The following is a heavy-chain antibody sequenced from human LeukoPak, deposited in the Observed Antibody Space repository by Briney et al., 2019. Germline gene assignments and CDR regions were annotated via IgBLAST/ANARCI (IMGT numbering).Heavy chain of an antibody. D-gene: IGHD4-23*01. V-gene: IGHV4-34*01. CDR2: INHSGST. Sequence: PSETLSLTCAVYGGSFSGYYWSWIRQPPGKGLEWIGEINHSGSTNYNPSLKSRVTKSVDTSKNQFSLKLSSVTAADTAVYYCARRLKNKTTVVTRGFSFDYWGQGTLATVS. J-gene: IGHJ4*02. CDR1: GGSFSGYY. CDR3: ARRLKNKTTVVTRGFSFDY.